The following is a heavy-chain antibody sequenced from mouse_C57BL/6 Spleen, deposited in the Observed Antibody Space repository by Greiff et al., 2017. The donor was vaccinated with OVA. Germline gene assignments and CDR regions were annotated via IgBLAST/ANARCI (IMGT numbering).Heavy chain of an antibody. CDR1: GYTFTSYW. V-gene: IGHV1-72*01. CDR3: ARWYFITTVVGDYAMDY. Sequence: VQLQQPGAELVKPGASVKLSCKASGYTFTSYWMHWVKQRPGRGLEWIGRIDPNSGGTKYNEKFKSKATLTVDKTSNTAYMQFSSLTSEDSAVYYCARWYFITTVVGDYAMDYWGQVTSVTVSS. D-gene: IGHD1-1*01. CDR2: IDPNSGGT. J-gene: IGHJ4*01.